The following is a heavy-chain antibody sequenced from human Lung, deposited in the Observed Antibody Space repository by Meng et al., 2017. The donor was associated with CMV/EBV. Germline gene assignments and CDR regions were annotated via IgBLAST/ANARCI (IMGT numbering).Heavy chain of an antibody. Sequence: SXKISXKGSGYSFTSYWIAWVRQMPGKGLEWMGIIYPGDSDTTYSPSFHGQVTISADNSISTTYLQWSSLRASDTAMYYCARQYDTRTWDNLFDPWGQGXLVTVSS. V-gene: IGHV5-51*01. J-gene: IGHJ5*02. CDR1: GYSFTSYW. CDR3: ARQYDTRTWDNLFDP. CDR2: IYPGDSDT. D-gene: IGHD3-22*01.